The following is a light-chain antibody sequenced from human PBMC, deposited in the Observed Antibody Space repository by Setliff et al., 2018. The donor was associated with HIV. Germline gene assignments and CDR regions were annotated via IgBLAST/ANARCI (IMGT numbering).Light chain of an antibody. CDR3: CSYSGTYTYV. Sequence: LTQPRSVSGSPGQSVTISCTGTSSDIGAYNYVSWHQQHPGKAPKLMIYDVSKRPSGVPDRFSASKSGNTASLTISGLQAEDESGYYCCSYSGTYTYVFGTGTKV. V-gene: IGLV2-11*01. CDR1: SSDIGAYNY. J-gene: IGLJ1*01. CDR2: DVS.